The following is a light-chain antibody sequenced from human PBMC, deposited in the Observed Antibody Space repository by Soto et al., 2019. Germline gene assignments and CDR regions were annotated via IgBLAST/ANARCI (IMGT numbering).Light chain of an antibody. V-gene: IGKV1-17*01. CDR2: TAS. CDR1: QGIRND. J-gene: IGKJ1*01. CDR3: QHYNSYGT. Sequence: IEMTHSPSSLSASVEDRVTITCRASQGIRNDLSWYQQKPGKAPKRLIYTASSLESGVPSRFSGSGSGTEFTLTISSLQPDDFATYYCQHYNSYGTFGQGTKVDIK.